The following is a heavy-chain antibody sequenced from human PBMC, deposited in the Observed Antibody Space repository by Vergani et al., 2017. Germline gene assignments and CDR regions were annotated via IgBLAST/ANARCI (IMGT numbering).Heavy chain of an antibody. D-gene: IGHD2-21*01. CDR3: TAEKEVAFYYSYYHMDV. CDR2: IKSNADGGSA. J-gene: IGHJ6*03. Sequence: EGQLVESGGGLAKPGGSLRLSCAASEFTFSDVWMSWVRQAPGKGLEWVARIKSNADGGSADYAASVKGRFIISIDDSKNFLYLQMNSLKIEDTALYFCTAEKEVAFYYSYYHMDVWCKGTTVTVSS. CDR1: EFTFSDVW. V-gene: IGHV3-15*01.